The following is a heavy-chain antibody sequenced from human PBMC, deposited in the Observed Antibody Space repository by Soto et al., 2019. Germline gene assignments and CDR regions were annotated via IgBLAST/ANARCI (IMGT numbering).Heavy chain of an antibody. V-gene: IGHV3-30*18. CDR2: ISYDGSNK. CDR1: GFTFSSYG. Sequence: QVQLVESGGGVVQPGRSLRLSCAASGFTFSSYGMHWVRQAPGKGLEWVAVISYDGSNKYYADSVKGRFTISRDNSKNTLSLQMNSLRAEDTAVYYCAKDLGAVMGYMAVWGKGTTVTVSS. D-gene: IGHD3-16*01. CDR3: AKDLGAVMGYMAV. J-gene: IGHJ6*03.